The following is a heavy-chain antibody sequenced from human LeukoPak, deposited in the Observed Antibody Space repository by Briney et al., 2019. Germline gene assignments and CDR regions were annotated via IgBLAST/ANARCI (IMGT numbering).Heavy chain of an antibody. V-gene: IGHV3-23*01. CDR1: GFTFSSYA. CDR3: AKDRARGGTTDFDY. Sequence: PGGSLRLSCAASGFTFSSYAMSWVRQAPGKGLEWVSAISGSSDSTYYADSVKGRFTISRDNSKNTLHLQMNSLRAEDTAVYYCAKDRARGGTTDFDYWGQGTLVTVSS. J-gene: IGHJ4*02. CDR2: ISGSSDST. D-gene: IGHD1-7*01.